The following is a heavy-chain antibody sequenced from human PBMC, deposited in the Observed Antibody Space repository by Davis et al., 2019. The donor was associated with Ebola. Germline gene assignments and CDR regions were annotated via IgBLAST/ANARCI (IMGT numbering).Heavy chain of an antibody. CDR1: GFTFSSYW. D-gene: IGHD2-15*01. CDR3: AKGGSWYGTSAFDI. CDR2: INSDGSST. J-gene: IGHJ3*02. Sequence: HTGGSLRLSCAASGFTFSSYWMHWVRQAPGKGLVWVSRINSDGSSTSYADSVKGRFTSSRDNSKNTVYLQMNSLRAEDTALYYCAKGGSWYGTSAFDIWGQGTLVTVSS. V-gene: IGHV3-74*01.